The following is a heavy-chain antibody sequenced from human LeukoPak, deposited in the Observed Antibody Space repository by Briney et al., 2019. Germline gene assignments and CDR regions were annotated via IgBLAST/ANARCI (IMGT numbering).Heavy chain of an antibody. J-gene: IGHJ4*02. D-gene: IGHD3-10*01. CDR3: AKYELLWFGELFRWVGSDY. CDR1: GFTFSSYA. CDR2: ISGSGGST. Sequence: GGSLRLSCAASGFTFSSYAMSWVRQAPGKGLEWVSAISGSGGSTYYADSVKGRFTISRDNSKNTLYLKMNSLRAEDTAVYYCAKYELLWFGELFRWVGSDYWGQGTLVTVSS. V-gene: IGHV3-23*01.